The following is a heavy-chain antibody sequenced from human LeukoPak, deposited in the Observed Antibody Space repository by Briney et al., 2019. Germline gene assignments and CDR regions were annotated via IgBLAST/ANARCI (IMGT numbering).Heavy chain of an antibody. V-gene: IGHV5-51*01. CDR2: ICPGDFDT. Sequence: GESLKISCKGSGYSFTSYWIGWVRQMPGKGLEWMGIICPGDFDTRYSPSFQGQVTISADKSISTAYLQWSSLKASDTAIYYCGRRDGYDFDYWGQGTLVTVSS. CDR3: GRRDGYDFDY. CDR1: GYSFTSYW. D-gene: IGHD5-12*01. J-gene: IGHJ4*02.